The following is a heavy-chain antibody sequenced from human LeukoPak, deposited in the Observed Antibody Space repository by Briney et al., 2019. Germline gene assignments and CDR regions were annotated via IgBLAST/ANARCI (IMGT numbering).Heavy chain of an antibody. CDR2: INSDGSST. J-gene: IGHJ4*02. CDR1: GFTFSSYW. Sequence: HPGGSLRLSCAASGFTFSSYWMHWVRQAPGKGLVWVSRINSDGSSTSYADSVKGRFTISRDNAKNTLYLQMNSLRAEGTAVYYCARGYCTNGVCSGDYHWGQGTLVTVSS. D-gene: IGHD2-8*01. CDR3: ARGYCTNGVCSGDYH. V-gene: IGHV3-74*01.